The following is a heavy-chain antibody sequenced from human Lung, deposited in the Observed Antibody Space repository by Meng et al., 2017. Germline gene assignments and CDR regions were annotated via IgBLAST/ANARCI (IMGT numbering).Heavy chain of an antibody. J-gene: IGHJ4*02. CDR1: GFTFSNAW. CDR3: TGHIDY. V-gene: IGHV3-15*01. CDR2: IKSKPDGETI. Sequence: LVELGGGLVKPGGSLRLSCEGIGFTFSNAWMTWVRQVPGKRLEWVGRIKSKPDGETIDYAAPVKGRFTISRDDSKNTVYLQMNSLKTEDTALYYCTGHIDYWGQGTLVTVFS.